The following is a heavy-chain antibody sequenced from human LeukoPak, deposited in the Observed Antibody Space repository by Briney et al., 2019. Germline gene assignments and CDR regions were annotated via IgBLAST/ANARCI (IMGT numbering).Heavy chain of an antibody. CDR1: GFIFSGFY. Sequence: GGSLRLSCAASGFIFSGFYMGWIRQAPGKGLEWISYISGSGSTIYYADSVKGRVTISRDNAKNSLYLQMDSLRAEDTAIYYCARQRWFEQWLGRGTWLDSWGQGTLVTVSS. J-gene: IGHJ5*01. D-gene: IGHD6-19*01. V-gene: IGHV3-11*01. CDR2: ISGSGSTI. CDR3: ARQRWFEQWLGRGTWLDS.